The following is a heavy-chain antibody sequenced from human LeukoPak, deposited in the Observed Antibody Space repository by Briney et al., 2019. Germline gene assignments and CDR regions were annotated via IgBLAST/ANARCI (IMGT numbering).Heavy chain of an antibody. CDR2: INPNSGGT. V-gene: IGHV1-2*02. CDR1: GYTFTDYY. CDR3: ARIRSSGYHYFDY. D-gene: IGHD3-9*01. J-gene: IGHJ4*02. Sequence: SVKVSCKASGYTFTDYYMHWVRQAPGQGLEWIGWINPNSGGTDSAQKFQGRVTVTWDTSIRTVYMELSSLTSDDTAVYYCARIRSSGYHYFDYWGQGTLVTVSS.